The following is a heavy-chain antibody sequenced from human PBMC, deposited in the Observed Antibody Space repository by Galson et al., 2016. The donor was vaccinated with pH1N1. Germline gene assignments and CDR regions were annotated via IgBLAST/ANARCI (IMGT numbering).Heavy chain of an antibody. V-gene: IGHV4-34*01. CDR3: ARHSTSGFPGIEVAARRRPFDI. CDR2: ISHSGRS. J-gene: IGHJ3*02. CDR1: GGSFSGHY. D-gene: IGHD6-19*01. Sequence: ETLSLTCAVYGGSFSGHYLSWIRQSPGKGLEWIGEISHSGRSDYNPSLEGRVTVSIDTSMNQFSLNLMSVAAADTAVYYCARHSTSGFPGIEVAARRRPFDIWGPGTMVIVSS.